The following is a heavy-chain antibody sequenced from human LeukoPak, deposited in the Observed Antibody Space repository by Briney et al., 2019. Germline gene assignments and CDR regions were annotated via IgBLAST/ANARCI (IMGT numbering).Heavy chain of an antibody. CDR2: LNPNSGGT. Sequence: ASVKVSCKASGSTFTGHYIHWVRQAPGQGLEWMGWLNPNSGGTNYAQKFQGRVTMTRDTSMSTAYMELSRLRSDDTAIYYCTNDASIYTFGTNRCDPSGHRTLVAASS. J-gene: IGHJ5*02. CDR3: TNDASIYTFGTNRCDP. D-gene: IGHD2-8*01. V-gene: IGHV1-2*02. CDR1: GSTFTGHY.